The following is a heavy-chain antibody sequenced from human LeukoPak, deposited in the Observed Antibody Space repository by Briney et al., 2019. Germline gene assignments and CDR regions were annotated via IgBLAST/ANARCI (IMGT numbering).Heavy chain of an antibody. J-gene: IGHJ4*02. CDR1: GFTFSSYG. CDR3: AKDRPLPRRGYSYLFDY. Sequence: GGSLRLSCAASGFTFSSYGMHWVRQAPGKGLEWVAVISYDGSNKYYADSVKGRFTISRDNPKNTLYLQMNSLRAEDTAVYYCAKDRPLPRRGYSYLFDYWGQGTLVTVSS. CDR2: ISYDGSNK. V-gene: IGHV3-30*18. D-gene: IGHD5-18*01.